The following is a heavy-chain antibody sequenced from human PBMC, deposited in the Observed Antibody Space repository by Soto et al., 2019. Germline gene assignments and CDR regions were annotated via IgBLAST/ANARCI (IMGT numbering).Heavy chain of an antibody. CDR1: GCTLSSNY. J-gene: IGHJ4*02. CDR2: IYAGGNT. D-gene: IGHD3-22*01. CDR3: VREKVTMIVGFYYFDY. V-gene: IGHV3-66*01. Sequence: GVLRLSGAGSGCTLSSNYMSWVRQATGKGLEWVSVIYAGGNTHYADSVEGRFTISRDNSNNMLYLQINSLRAEDTAVYYCVREKVTMIVGFYYFDYWGQGTRVTVSS.